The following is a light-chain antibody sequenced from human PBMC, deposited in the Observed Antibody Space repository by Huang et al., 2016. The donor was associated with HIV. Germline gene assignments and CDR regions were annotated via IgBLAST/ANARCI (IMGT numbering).Light chain of an antibody. CDR3: QQYDIHPLT. CDR1: QDINNF. J-gene: IGKJ3*01. V-gene: IGKV1-8*01. CDR2: AAS. Sequence: IRMTQSPSSLSASTGDRVTITCRANQDINNFLAWYQQRPGSFPKLLIYAASTLQSGVPSRFSGNGSGTDFTLTIGCLHSEDVATYYCQQYDIHPLTFGPGTRVDIK.